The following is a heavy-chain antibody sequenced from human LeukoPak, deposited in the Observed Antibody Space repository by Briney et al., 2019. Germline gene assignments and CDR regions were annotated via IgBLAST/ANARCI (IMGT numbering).Heavy chain of an antibody. CDR1: GFTFSHYE. Sequence: GGSLRLSCTASGFTFSHYEMNWVRQARGKGLEWISYISSGANSRCYPDSVKGRFTISRDNAKNSLFVQMDSLTAEDTGIYYCVRNMIAVAGLDYWGQGILVSVSS. CDR3: VRNMIAVAGLDY. CDR2: ISSGANSR. V-gene: IGHV3-48*03. D-gene: IGHD6-13*01. J-gene: IGHJ4*02.